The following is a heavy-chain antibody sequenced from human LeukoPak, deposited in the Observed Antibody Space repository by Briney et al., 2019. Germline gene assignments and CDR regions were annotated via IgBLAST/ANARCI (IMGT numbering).Heavy chain of an antibody. D-gene: IGHD4-23*01. V-gene: IGHV3-9*01. CDR1: GFTFDDYA. CDR3: ARGGYGGYY. J-gene: IGHJ4*02. CDR2: ISWNSGSI. Sequence: GGSLRLSCAASGFTFDDYAMHWVRQAPGKGLEWVSGISWNSGSIGYADSVKGRFTISRDIAKNSLYLQMNSLRAEDTAVYYCARGGYGGYYWGQGTLVTVSS.